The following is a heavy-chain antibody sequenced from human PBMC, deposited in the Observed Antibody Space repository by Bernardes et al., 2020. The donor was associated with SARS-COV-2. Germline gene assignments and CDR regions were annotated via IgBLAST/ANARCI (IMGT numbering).Heavy chain of an antibody. CDR2: IYYSGST. Sequence: SETLSLTCTVSGDSISSVAYYWSWIRQHPGKGLEWVGYIYYSGSTYYNPSLKSRVTISVDTSKNQFSLKLSAVTAADTALYYCARAGGITIFGVIIVGAFDIWGQGTMVTVSS. V-gene: IGHV4-31*03. CDR3: ARAGGITIFGVIIVGAFDI. CDR1: GDSISSVAYY. J-gene: IGHJ3*02. D-gene: IGHD3-3*01.